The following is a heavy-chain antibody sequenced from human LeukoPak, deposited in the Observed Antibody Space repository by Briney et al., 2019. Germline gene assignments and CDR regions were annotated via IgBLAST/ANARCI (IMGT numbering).Heavy chain of an antibody. CDR2: IYYSGST. J-gene: IGHJ4*02. CDR1: GGSISSYY. D-gene: IGHD3-16*01. Sequence: PSETLSLTCTVSGGSISSYYWSWIRQPPGKGLEWIGYIYYSGSTNYNPSLKSRVTISVDTSKNQFSLKLSSVTAADTAVYYCARLEGSYGVDYWGQGTLVTVSS. CDR3: ARLEGSYGVDY. V-gene: IGHV4-59*08.